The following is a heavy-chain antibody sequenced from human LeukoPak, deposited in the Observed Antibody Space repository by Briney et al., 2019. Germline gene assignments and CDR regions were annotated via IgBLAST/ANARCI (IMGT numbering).Heavy chain of an antibody. CDR1: GFTFSSYA. CDR3: ARGGPYSSPTGFAY. CDR2: ISYDGSNK. V-gene: IGHV3-30-3*01. Sequence: GGSLRLSCAASGFTFSSYAMHWVRQAPGKGLEWVAVISYDGSNKYYADSVKGRFTISRDNSKNTLYLQMNSLRAEDTAVYYCARGGPYSSPTGFAYWGQGTLVTVSS. D-gene: IGHD6-13*01. J-gene: IGHJ4*02.